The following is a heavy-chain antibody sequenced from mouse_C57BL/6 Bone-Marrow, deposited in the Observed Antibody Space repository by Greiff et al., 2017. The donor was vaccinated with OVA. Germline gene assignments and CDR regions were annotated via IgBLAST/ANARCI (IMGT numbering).Heavy chain of an antibody. V-gene: IGHV1-64*01. D-gene: IGHD1-1*01. CDR3: ARSEYYGDY. Sequence: VQLQQPGAELVKPGASVKLSCKASGYTFTSYWMHWVKQRPGQGLEWIGMIHPNSGSTYYNEKFKGKATLTGDKSSSTAYMQLRSLTSEDSAVFYCARSEYYGDYWGQGTTLTVSS. J-gene: IGHJ2*01. CDR2: IHPNSGST. CDR1: GYTFTSYW.